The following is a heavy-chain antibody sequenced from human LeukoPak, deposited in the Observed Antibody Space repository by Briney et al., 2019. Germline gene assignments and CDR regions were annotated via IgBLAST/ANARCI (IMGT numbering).Heavy chain of an antibody. D-gene: IGHD3-22*01. Sequence: SETLSLTCTVSDYSISSGYYWGWIRQPPGKGLEWIGSVYHSGSTYYNPSLKSRVTMSVDTSKNHFSLKLSSVTAADTAVYYCARGRYYYDSSGYGDWFDPWGQGTLVTVSS. CDR1: DYSISSGYY. CDR3: ARGRYYYDSSGYGDWFDP. J-gene: IGHJ5*02. V-gene: IGHV4-38-2*02. CDR2: VYHSGST.